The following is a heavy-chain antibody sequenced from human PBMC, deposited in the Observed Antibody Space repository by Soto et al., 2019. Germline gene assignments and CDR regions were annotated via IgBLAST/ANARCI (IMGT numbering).Heavy chain of an antibody. CDR1: GGTFDNFI. CDR2: IVPMLGTP. D-gene: IGHD1-26*01. Sequence: QVQLVQSGAEVKEPGSSVRVSCKASGGTFDNFIMNWVRQTPGQGREWMGGIVPMLGTPTYAEKFKGRVTISATGQTSTMYIEATSLRSENTTIYYCARNGTYSSSLSQYSGKDVWGQGTTVTVSS. J-gene: IGHJ6*02. CDR3: ARNGTYSSSLSQYSGKDV. V-gene: IGHV1-69*01.